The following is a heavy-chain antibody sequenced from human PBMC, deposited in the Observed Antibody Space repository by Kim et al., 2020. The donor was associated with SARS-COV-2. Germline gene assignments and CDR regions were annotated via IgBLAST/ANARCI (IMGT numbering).Heavy chain of an antibody. CDR2: INPNSGGT. CDR1: GYTFTGYY. V-gene: IGHV1-2*06. CDR3: ARDTPGIAAAGNFSYYGMDV. D-gene: IGHD6-13*01. Sequence: ASVKVSCKASGYTFTGYYMHWVRQAPGQGLEWMGRINPNSGGTNYAQKFQGRVTMTRDTSISTAYMELSRLRSDDTAMYYCARDTPGIAAAGNFSYYGMDVGRQGTTVTVSS. J-gene: IGHJ6*02.